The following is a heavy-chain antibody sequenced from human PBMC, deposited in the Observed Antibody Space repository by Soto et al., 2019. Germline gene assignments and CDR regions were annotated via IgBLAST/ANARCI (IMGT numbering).Heavy chain of an antibody. J-gene: IGHJ4*02. Sequence: QVQREQSGAEVRRSGASVKVSCKASGYTFTTLSMHWVRQAPGQRLEWMGYINAGNGYTKYSQNFQGRVTITRDTLASTAYMELRSMRSEDTAVYYCASKYFGDYWSADYWGQGTLVTVSS. D-gene: IGHD4-17*01. CDR2: INAGNGYT. CDR3: ASKYFGDYWSADY. CDR1: GYTFTTLS. V-gene: IGHV1-3*01.